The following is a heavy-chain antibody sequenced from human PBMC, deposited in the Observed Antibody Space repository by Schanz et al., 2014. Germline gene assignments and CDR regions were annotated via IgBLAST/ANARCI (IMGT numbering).Heavy chain of an antibody. Sequence: EVQLLESGGGLVQPGGSLRLSCAASGFTFSSYAMSWVRQAPGKGLEWVSAISGGGGTTYYADSVKGRFTISRVNSKNTLYLQMNSLRAEDTAVYYCAKGRFGELSAFDIWGQGTMVTVSS. CDR2: ISGGGGTT. CDR1: GFTFSSYA. D-gene: IGHD3-10*01. V-gene: IGHV3-23*01. J-gene: IGHJ3*02. CDR3: AKGRFGELSAFDI.